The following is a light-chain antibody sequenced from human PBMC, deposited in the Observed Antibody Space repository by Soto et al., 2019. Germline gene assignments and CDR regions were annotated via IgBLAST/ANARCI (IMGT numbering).Light chain of an antibody. CDR2: DPS. V-gene: IGKV3-11*01. CDR3: QQRSNWPRT. J-gene: IGKJ1*01. CDR1: QSIIRN. Sequence: IAMTQSPATLSVSPGERATLSCRASQSIIRNLAWYQQKPGQAPSPLIHDPSNRATGIPARFSGSGSATDFTLTISSLEPEDFAVYYCQQRSNWPRTFGQGTKVDIK.